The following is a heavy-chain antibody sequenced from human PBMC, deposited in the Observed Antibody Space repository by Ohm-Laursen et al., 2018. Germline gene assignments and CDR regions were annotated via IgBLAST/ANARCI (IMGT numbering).Heavy chain of an antibody. V-gene: IGHV5-51*01. D-gene: IGHD6-19*01. CDR1: GYSFTSYW. Sequence: ESLRISCKGSGYSFTSYWIGWVRQMPGKGLEWMGIIYPGDSDTRYSPSFQGQVTISADKSINTAYLQWSSLKASDTAMYYCARSKHPAVAAAHDYWYFDPWGQGTLVSVSS. J-gene: IGHJ5*02. CDR2: IYPGDSDT. CDR3: ARSKHPAVAAAHDYWYFDP.